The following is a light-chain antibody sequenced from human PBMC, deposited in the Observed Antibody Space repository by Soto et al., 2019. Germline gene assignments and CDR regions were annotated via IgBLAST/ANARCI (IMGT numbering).Light chain of an antibody. J-gene: IGLJ1*01. CDR2: DVS. V-gene: IGLV2-18*02. CDR1: SSDVGNYNR. Sequence: QSALTQPPSVSGPPGQSVTISCSGTSSDVGNYNRVSWYQQPPGTAPKLMIYDVSNRPSGVGDRFSGSKSGNTAYLTISGLQAEDEADYYCSSFTSSNTYVFGTGTKVTVL. CDR3: SSFTSSNTYV.